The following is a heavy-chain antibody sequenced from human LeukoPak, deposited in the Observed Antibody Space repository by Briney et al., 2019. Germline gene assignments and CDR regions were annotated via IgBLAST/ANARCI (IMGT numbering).Heavy chain of an antibody. CDR2: IYSDGGST. CDR3: ARLISGSYHLYFDY. J-gene: IGHJ4*02. CDR1: GFTFENYA. D-gene: IGHD3-10*01. V-gene: IGHV3-23*03. Sequence: GGSLRLSCAASGFTFENYAMTWVRQAPGKGLEWLSIIYSDGGSTYYADSAKGRFTISRDNSKNTLYLQMNSLRAEDTALYYCARLISGSYHLYFDYWGLGTLVTVSS.